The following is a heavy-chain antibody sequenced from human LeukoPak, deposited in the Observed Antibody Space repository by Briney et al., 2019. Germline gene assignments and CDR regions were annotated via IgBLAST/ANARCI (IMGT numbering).Heavy chain of an antibody. V-gene: IGHV1-46*01. Sequence: GASVKVSCKASGYTFTSYYMHWVRQAPGQGLEWMGIINPSGGSTSYAQKFQGRVTMTRDMSTSTVYMELSSLRSEDTAVYYCARDVVVAPAPHFYFDYWGQGTLVTVSS. D-gene: IGHD2-2*01. CDR2: INPSGGST. CDR1: GYTFTSYY. J-gene: IGHJ4*02. CDR3: ARDVVVAPAPHFYFDY.